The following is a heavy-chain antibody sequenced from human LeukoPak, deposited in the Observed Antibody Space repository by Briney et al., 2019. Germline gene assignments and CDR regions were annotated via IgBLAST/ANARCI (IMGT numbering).Heavy chain of an antibody. Sequence: GASVKVSCKASGYTFTSYGISWVRQAPGQGLEWMGGIIPIFGTANYAQKFQGRVTITADESTSTAYMELSSLRSEDTAVYYCAREGEGYYFDYWGQGTLVTVSS. CDR2: IIPIFGTA. J-gene: IGHJ4*02. V-gene: IGHV1-69*13. CDR3: AREGEGYYFDY. CDR1: GYTFTSYG.